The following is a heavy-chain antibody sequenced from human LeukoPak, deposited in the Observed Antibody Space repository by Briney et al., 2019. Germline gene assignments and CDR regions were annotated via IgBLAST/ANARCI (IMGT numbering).Heavy chain of an antibody. CDR1: GYTFTGYY. Sequence: GASVKVSCKASGYTFTGYYMHWVRQAPGQGREWMGWINPNSGGTNYAQKFQGRVTMTRDTSISTAYMELSRLRSDDTAVYYCARNRITMVRGAFDIWGQGTMVTVSS. D-gene: IGHD3-10*01. CDR3: ARNRITMVRGAFDI. J-gene: IGHJ3*02. CDR2: INPNSGGT. V-gene: IGHV1-2*02.